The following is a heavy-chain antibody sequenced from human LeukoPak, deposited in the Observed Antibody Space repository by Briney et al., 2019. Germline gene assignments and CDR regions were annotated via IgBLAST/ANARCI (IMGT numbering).Heavy chain of an antibody. CDR2: ISGSGVTT. D-gene: IGHD1-26*01. Sequence: GGSLRLSCVASGFTFSSYAMSWVRQAAGKGLEWVSAISGSGVTTHYAGSVKGRFSISRDNSKNTLYLQMNSLRAEDTALYYCAKKVVVGATSPYSDFQDWGQGTLVTVSS. CDR1: GFTFSSYA. V-gene: IGHV3-23*01. CDR3: AKKVVVGATSPYSDFQD. J-gene: IGHJ1*01.